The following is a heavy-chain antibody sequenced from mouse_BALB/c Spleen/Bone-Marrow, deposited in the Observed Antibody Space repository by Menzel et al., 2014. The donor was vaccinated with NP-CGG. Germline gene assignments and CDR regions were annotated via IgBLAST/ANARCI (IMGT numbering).Heavy chain of an antibody. CDR2: ILPGSGST. D-gene: IGHD2-10*01. CDR1: GYTFSSYW. V-gene: IGHV1-9*01. CDR3: ARAYYVNYDAMDY. Sequence: QVQLQQPGAELMKPGASMKISCKATGYTFSSYWIEWVKRRPGHGLERIGEILPGSGSTNYNERFKDKATFTADTSSNTDYMQLSSLTSEDSAVYYCARAYYVNYDAMDYWGQGTSVTVSS. J-gene: IGHJ4*01.